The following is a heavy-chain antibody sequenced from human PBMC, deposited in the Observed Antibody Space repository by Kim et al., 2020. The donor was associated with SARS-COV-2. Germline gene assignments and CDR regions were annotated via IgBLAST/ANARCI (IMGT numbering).Heavy chain of an antibody. D-gene: IGHD3-9*01. CDR2: VVLFGGLT. CDR3: ASSEPIIFGTLKFDP. CDR1: GFSFSTYW. Sequence: GGSLRLSCAASGFSFSTYWMHWVRQAPGKGLVWVSRVVLFGGLTPSADSVRGRLTIPRDNAKNTLYLQMNSLRVEDTAVYYCASSEPIIFGTLKFDPWGRGTLVTVSS. V-gene: IGHV3-74*03. J-gene: IGHJ5*02.